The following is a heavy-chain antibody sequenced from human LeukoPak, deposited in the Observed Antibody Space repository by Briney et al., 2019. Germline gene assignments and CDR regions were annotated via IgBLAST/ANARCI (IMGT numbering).Heavy chain of an antibody. D-gene: IGHD6-25*01. V-gene: IGHV4-39*01. Sequence: RSETLSLTCTVSGGSISTISSSTYSWGWIRQARGKGLEWIGSLFYGENSHYNPSLKSRATLSVDTSNNQFSLKLTSVTAADAAVYFCARQLPTAAADTRGYFDYWGQGTVVTVSS. CDR2: LFYGENS. J-gene: IGHJ4*02. CDR1: GGSISTISSSTYS. CDR3: ARQLPTAAADTRGYFDY.